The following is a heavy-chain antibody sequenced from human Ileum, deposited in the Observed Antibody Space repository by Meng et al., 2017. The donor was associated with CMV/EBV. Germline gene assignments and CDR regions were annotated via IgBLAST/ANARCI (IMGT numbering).Heavy chain of an antibody. Sequence: GSLRLSCAVYGGSFSGYYWSWIRQPPGKGLEWSGEINHSGSTNYNPSLKSRVTISVDTSKNQFSLKLGSVTAADTAVYYCAKRQPLRFVGGYYYGMDVWGQGTTVTVSS. J-gene: IGHJ6*01. V-gene: IGHV4-34*01. D-gene: IGHD3-3*01. CDR3: AKRQPLRFVGGYYYGMDV. CDR1: GGSFSGYY. CDR2: INHSGST.